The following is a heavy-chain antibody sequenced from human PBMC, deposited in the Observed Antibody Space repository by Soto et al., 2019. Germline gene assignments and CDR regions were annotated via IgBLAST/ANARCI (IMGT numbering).Heavy chain of an antibody. CDR2: IDPSDSYT. Sequence: PGESLKISCMGSGYSFTSYWISWVRQMPGKGLEWMGRIDPSDSYTNYSPSFQGHVTISADKSISTAYLQWSSLKASDTAMYYCARHRPAYYDFWSGYLADYYGMDVWGQGTTVTVSS. CDR3: ARHRPAYYDFWSGYLADYYGMDV. J-gene: IGHJ6*02. CDR1: GYSFTSYW. D-gene: IGHD3-3*01. V-gene: IGHV5-10-1*01.